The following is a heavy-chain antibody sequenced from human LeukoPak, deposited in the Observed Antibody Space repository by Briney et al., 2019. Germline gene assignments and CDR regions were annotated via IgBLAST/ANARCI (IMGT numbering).Heavy chain of an antibody. J-gene: IGHJ3*02. CDR2: IGIAGDT. Sequence: GGSLRLSCAASGFTFSSYDMHWVRQAPGRGLEWVSAIGIAGDTYYPDSVKGRFSISRENAKNSMYLQMNSLKDGDTAVYYCIRGGIQVSGIDAFDIWGQGTMVTVSS. V-gene: IGHV3-13*01. CDR1: GFTFSSYD. D-gene: IGHD5/OR15-5a*01. CDR3: IRGGIQVSGIDAFDI.